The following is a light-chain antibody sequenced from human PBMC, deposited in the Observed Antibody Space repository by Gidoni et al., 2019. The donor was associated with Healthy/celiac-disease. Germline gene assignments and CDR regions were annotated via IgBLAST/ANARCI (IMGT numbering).Light chain of an antibody. CDR1: QSVSSSY. Sequence: EIVLTQYPVTLSLSPGERATLSCRASQSVSSSYLAWSQHKPGQAPRLLIYGASSRATGIPDWFRGSGSGTAFTLPISSLVPVDFAVYYCQQYGSSPELTFGGGTKVEIK. J-gene: IGKJ4*01. V-gene: IGKV3-20*01. CDR3: QQYGSSPELT. CDR2: GAS.